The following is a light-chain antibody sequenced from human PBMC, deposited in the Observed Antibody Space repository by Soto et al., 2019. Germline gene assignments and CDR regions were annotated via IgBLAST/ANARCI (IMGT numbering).Light chain of an antibody. CDR2: DAS. Sequence: DIQGTRSASTQSVYVGDRVIITRLSIQSVNKWLAWFRHQPGKVHTPLIFDASTLKTGVPSRFGGGGSGTEFTLTISGLQPDDFATSDCQQYNSYSPWTFGPGSKVDIK. J-gene: IGKJ1*01. V-gene: IGKV1-5*01. CDR3: QQYNSYSPWT. CDR1: QSVNKW.